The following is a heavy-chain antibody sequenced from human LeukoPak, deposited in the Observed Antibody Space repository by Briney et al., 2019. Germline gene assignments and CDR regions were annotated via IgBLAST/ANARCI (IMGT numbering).Heavy chain of an antibody. D-gene: IGHD3-3*01. Sequence: PSETLSLTCTVSGGSISSYYWSWIRQPAGKGLEWIGRIYTSGSTNYNPSLKSRVTMSVDTSKNQFSLKLSSVTAADTAVYYCARDRITIFGVVRNWFDPWGQGTLVTVSS. CDR3: ARDRITIFGVVRNWFDP. J-gene: IGHJ5*02. V-gene: IGHV4-4*07. CDR1: GGSISSYY. CDR2: IYTSGST.